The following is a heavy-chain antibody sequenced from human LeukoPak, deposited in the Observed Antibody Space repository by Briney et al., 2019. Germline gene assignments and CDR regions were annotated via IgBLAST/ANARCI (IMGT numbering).Heavy chain of an antibody. V-gene: IGHV4-34*01. Sequence: SETLSLTCAVYGGSFSGYYWSWIRQPPGKGLEWIGEINHSGSTNYNPSLKSRVTISVDTSKNQFSLKLSSVTAADTAVYYYARGGPYDYVWGSYRYRNIFDYWGQGTLVTVSS. CDR1: GGSFSGYY. J-gene: IGHJ4*02. CDR3: ARGGPYDYVWGSYRYRNIFDY. CDR2: INHSGST. D-gene: IGHD3-16*02.